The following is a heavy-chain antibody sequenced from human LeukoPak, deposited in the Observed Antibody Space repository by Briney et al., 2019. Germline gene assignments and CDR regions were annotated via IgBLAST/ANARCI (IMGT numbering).Heavy chain of an antibody. J-gene: IGHJ5*02. D-gene: IGHD2-15*01. V-gene: IGHV1-18*01. CDR3: ARDLMGDCSGGSCPT. CDR1: GYTFTSYG. Sequence: GASVKVSCKASGYTFTSYGISWVRQAPGQGLEWMGWISAYNGNTNYAQKLQGRVTMTTDTSTSTAYMELRSLRSDDTAVYYCARDLMGDCSGGSCPTWGQGTLVTVSS. CDR2: ISAYNGNT.